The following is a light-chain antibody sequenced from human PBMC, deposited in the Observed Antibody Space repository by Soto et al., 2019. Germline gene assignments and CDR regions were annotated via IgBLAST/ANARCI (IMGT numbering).Light chain of an antibody. Sequence: QLVLTQPPSVSEAPRQRVTISCSGSSSNIGNNAVNWYQQLPGKAPKLLIYYDDLLPSGVSDRFSGSKSGTSASLAISGLQFEDEADYYCAAWDDSLNGVVFGRGTKLTVL. V-gene: IGLV1-36*01. J-gene: IGLJ2*01. CDR2: YDD. CDR3: AAWDDSLNGVV. CDR1: SSNIGNNA.